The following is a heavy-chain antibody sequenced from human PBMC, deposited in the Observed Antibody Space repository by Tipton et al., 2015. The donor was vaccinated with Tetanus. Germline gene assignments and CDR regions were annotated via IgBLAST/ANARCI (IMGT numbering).Heavy chain of an antibody. CDR3: ARRDYSDSSVDN. V-gene: IGHV4-39*01. CDR2: IYFSGST. J-gene: IGHJ4*02. CDR1: GGSISSGTYY. D-gene: IGHD3-22*01. Sequence: TLSLTCTVSGGSISSGTYYWGWIRQPPGKGLEWIGSIYFSGSTYYNPSLKSRVTIYVDTSKKQFSLRLSSVTAAGTAVYYCARRDYSDSSVDNWGQGTLVTVSS.